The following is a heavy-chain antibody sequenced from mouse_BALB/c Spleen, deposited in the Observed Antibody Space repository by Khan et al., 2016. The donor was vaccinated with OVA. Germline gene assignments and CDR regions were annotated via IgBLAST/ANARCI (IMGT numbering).Heavy chain of an antibody. J-gene: IGHJ2*01. CDR3: ARRGLRWDFDY. D-gene: IGHD1-1*01. Sequence: QVQLQQSGAELAKPGASVKMSCKASGYTFINYWILWVKQRPGQGLEWIGYINPSTGYNEYNQNFKDKAKLTAEKSSSTAYMQLSSLTSEDSAVYYCARRGLRWDFDYWGQGTTLTFSS. CDR1: GYTFINYW. CDR2: INPSTGYN. V-gene: IGHV1-7*01.